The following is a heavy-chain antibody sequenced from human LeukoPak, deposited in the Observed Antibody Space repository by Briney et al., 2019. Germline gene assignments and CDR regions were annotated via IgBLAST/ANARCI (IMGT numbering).Heavy chain of an antibody. Sequence: PSETLSLTCTVSDGSISTGSYYWGWIRQPPGKGLEWIGNIYYSGSTYYNPSLRSRVTISVDTSKNQFSLKLSSVTAADTAVYYCAREPGAGTDYWGQGTLVTVSS. J-gene: IGHJ4*02. V-gene: IGHV4-39*07. CDR2: IYYSGST. CDR1: DGSISTGSYY. D-gene: IGHD6-13*01. CDR3: AREPGAGTDY.